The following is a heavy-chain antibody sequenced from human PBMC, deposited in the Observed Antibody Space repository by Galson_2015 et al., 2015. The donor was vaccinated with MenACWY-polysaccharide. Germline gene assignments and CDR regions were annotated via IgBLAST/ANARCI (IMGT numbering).Heavy chain of an antibody. CDR2: ISGGGDGV. V-gene: IGHV3-23*01. D-gene: IGHD6-13*01. CDR1: GFHFSSYA. CDR3: AKYPAFSSSWYGWHY. Sequence: SLRLSCAASGFHFSSYAMSWVRQAPGKGLEWVAAISGGGDGVHYADSVKGHFTISRDNSRSTLFLQMNSLRLEDTAVYFCAKYPAFSSSWYGWHYWGQGTLVTVSS. J-gene: IGHJ4*02.